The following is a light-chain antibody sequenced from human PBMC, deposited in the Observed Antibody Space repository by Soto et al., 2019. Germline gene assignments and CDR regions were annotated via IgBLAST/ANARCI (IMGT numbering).Light chain of an antibody. CDR2: NDN. V-gene: IGLV1-44*01. CDR1: SSNMGSNT. Sequence: QSVLTQRPSASGTPGQGVAISCSGSSSNMGSNTVNWYQHLPGTAPKLLIYNDNQRPSGVPDRFFGSKSGTSASLAITGLQSEDEADYYCAAWDGSLNHILFGGGTKVTVL. CDR3: AAWDGSLNHIL. J-gene: IGLJ2*01.